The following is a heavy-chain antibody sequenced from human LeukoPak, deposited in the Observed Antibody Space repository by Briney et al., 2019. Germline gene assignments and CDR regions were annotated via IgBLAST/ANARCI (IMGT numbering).Heavy chain of an antibody. CDR3: ARGRDTAMVYWFDP. D-gene: IGHD5-18*01. V-gene: IGHV4-34*01. CDR1: GGSFSGYY. J-gene: IGHJ5*02. CDR2: INHSGST. Sequence: SETLSLTYAVYGGSFSGYYWSWIRQPPGKGLEWIGEINHSGSTNYNPSLKSRVTISVDTSKNQFSLKLSSVTAADTAVYYCARGRDTAMVYWFDPWGQGTLVTVSS.